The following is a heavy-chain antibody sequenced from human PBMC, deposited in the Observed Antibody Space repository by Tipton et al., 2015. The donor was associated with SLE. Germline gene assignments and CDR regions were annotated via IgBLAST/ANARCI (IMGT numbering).Heavy chain of an antibody. V-gene: IGHV4-4*07. J-gene: IGHJ1*01. Sequence: TLSLTCTVSGGSIRSFYWSWIRQPAGKGLEWIGRIYTGGSTSYNPPLESRVTLSVDPSKNQLSLKLTSVTAADTAVYYCARDRLEYFQRWGQGTLVTVSS. CDR3: ARDRLEYFQR. CDR2: IYTGGST. CDR1: GGSIRSFY.